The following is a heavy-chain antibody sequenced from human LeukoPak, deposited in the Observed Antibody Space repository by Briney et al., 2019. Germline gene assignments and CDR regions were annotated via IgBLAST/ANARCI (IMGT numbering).Heavy chain of an antibody. CDR3: ARDHGDYLFDY. CDR1: GLTISGYS. Sequence: GGSLRLSCTDSGLTISGYSMIWVRQAPGKGLEWVSSISSSSSYIYYADSVKGRFTISRDNAKNSLYLQMNSLRAEDTAVYYCARDHGDYLFDYWGQGTLVTVSS. V-gene: IGHV3-21*04. D-gene: IGHD4-17*01. CDR2: ISSSSSYI. J-gene: IGHJ4*02.